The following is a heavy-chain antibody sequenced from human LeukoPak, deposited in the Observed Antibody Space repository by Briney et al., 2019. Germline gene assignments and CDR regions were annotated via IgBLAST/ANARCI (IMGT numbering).Heavy chain of an antibody. CDR3: VRDKDWGFDS. J-gene: IGHJ4*02. V-gene: IGHV3-48*01. CDR1: GFTFTSYT. D-gene: IGHD7-27*01. Sequence: GGSLRLSCAASGFTFTSYTMNWVRQAPGKGLEWVSHIGTGTSTVGYADSIKGRFTISRDNAKNSVDLQMSSLRVDDSAVYYCVRDKDWGFDSWGQGALVTVSS. CDR2: IGTGTSTV.